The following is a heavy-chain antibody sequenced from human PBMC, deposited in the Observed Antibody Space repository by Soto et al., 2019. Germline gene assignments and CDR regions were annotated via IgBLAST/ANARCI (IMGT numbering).Heavy chain of an antibody. CDR3: ARATGTLRSRNCDY. Sequence: QVQLQESGPKPVKPSQTLSLTCSVSGGSISTVGHYWTWIRQPPGKGLEWIGSIYHTGSTYYSKSLRSRLTMSVDTSKSQFSLRLSSVTAADTAVYYCARATGTLRSRNCDYWGQGSLVTVSS. CDR1: GGSISTVGHY. V-gene: IGHV4-31*03. J-gene: IGHJ4*02. CDR2: IYHTGST. D-gene: IGHD1-1*01.